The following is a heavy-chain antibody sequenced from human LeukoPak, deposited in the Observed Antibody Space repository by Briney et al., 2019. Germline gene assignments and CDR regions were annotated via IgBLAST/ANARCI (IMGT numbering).Heavy chain of an antibody. CDR3: ARHSYQGDDDEYCNWFDP. CDR1: GGSISSGDYY. CDR2: IYYSGST. V-gene: IGHV4-39*01. Sequence: SETLSLTCTVSGGSISSGDYYWGWIRQPPGKGLEWIGSIYYSGSTCYNPSLKSRVTISVDTSKNQFSLKLSSVTAADTAVYYCARHSYQGDDDEYCNWFDPWGQGTLVTVSS. D-gene: IGHD3-16*02. J-gene: IGHJ5*02.